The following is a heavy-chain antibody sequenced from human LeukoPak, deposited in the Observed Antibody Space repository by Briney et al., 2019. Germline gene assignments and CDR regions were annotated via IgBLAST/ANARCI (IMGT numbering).Heavy chain of an antibody. J-gene: IGHJ4*02. V-gene: IGHV3-49*04. CDR3: SVYYDSSAYLDY. CDR2: SRTKAYGGTT. D-gene: IGHD3-22*01. Sequence: PGGSLRLSCTASRITPREYGMSWVRQAPGKGLEWVGFSRTKAYGGTTEYAASVKGRFTISRDDSNNIAYLQMNSLKTEDTAVYYCSVYYDSSAYLDYWGQGTLVTVSS. CDR1: RITPREYG.